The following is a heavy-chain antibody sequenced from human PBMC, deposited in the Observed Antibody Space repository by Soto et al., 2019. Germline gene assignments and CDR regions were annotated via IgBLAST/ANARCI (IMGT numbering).Heavy chain of an antibody. D-gene: IGHD4-17*01. CDR3: ARRYGGNLDY. CDR1: GGSISSYY. Sequence: XXTLTLTCTVSGGSISSYYWSWIRQPPGXXXXXXXXXHXXXSTXXKKXXXXXXXIXXXKXXXQLYMKMRSVTAEETAVYYCARRYGGNLDYWGQGTLVNVSS. CDR2: XHXXXST. V-gene: IGHV4-59*08. J-gene: IGHJ4*02.